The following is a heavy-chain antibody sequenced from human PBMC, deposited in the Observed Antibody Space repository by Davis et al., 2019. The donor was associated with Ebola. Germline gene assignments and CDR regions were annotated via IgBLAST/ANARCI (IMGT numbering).Heavy chain of an antibody. D-gene: IGHD1-14*01. V-gene: IGHV4-59*01. Sequence: SETLSLTCTVSGGSIRSYYWSWIRQPPGKGLEWVGYIYYTGSTDYNPSLKIRVTISVDTSRNQFSLKMRSVTAADTAVYYCARNSITKFNWLDPWGQGALVTVYS. J-gene: IGHJ5*02. CDR3: ARNSITKFNWLDP. CDR1: GGSIRSYY. CDR2: IYYTGST.